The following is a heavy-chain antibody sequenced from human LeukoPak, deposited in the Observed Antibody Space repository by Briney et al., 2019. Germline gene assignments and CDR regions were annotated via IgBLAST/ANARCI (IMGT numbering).Heavy chain of an antibody. CDR1: GGTFSSYA. J-gene: IGHJ6*02. CDR2: IIPILGIA. Sequence: SVKVSCKASGGTFSSYAISWVRQAPGQGLEWMGRIIPILGIANYAQKFQGRVTITADKSTSTAYMELSSLRSEDTAVYYCARDHDYGDYWAYGMDVWGQGTTVTVSS. V-gene: IGHV1-69*04. D-gene: IGHD4-17*01. CDR3: ARDHDYGDYWAYGMDV.